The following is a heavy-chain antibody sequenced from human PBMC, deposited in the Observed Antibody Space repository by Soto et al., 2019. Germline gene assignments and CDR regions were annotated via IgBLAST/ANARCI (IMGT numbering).Heavy chain of an antibody. Sequence: QLQLQESGPGLVKPSETLSLTCTVSGGSISSSSYYWGWIRQPPGKGLEWIGSIYYSGRTYYNPSLKSRVTISVDTSKNQFSLKLSSVTAADTAVYYGARHERDGYNYNWFDPWGQGTLVTVSS. CDR3: ARHERDGYNYNWFDP. CDR1: GGSISSSSYY. D-gene: IGHD5-12*01. CDR2: IYYSGRT. J-gene: IGHJ5*02. V-gene: IGHV4-39*01.